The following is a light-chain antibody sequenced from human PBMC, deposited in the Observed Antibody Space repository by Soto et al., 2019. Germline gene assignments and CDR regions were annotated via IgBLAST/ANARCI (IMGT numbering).Light chain of an antibody. Sequence: EIVMTHSPATLSVSPGERATLSCRASQSVRSNLAWYQQKPGQAPRLLIYDASNRATGIPARFSGSGSGTEFNLTISSLQSEDFAVYFCQQYDDWLRLTFGGGTKVDIK. CDR3: QQYDDWLRLT. V-gene: IGKV3D-15*01. CDR1: QSVRSN. CDR2: DAS. J-gene: IGKJ4*01.